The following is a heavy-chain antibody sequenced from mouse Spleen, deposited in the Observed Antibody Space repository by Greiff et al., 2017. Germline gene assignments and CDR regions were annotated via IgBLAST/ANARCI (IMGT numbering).Heavy chain of an antibody. Sequence: VQLQESGPGLVQPSQSLSISCTVSGFSLTSYGVHWVRQSPGKGLEWLGVIWRGGSTDYNAAFMSRLSITKDNSKSQVFFKMNSLQADDTAIYYCAKKLLYERYAMDYWGQGTSVTVSS. D-gene: IGHD2-12*01. J-gene: IGHJ4*01. CDR2: IWRGGST. CDR1: GFSLTSYG. V-gene: IGHV2-5*01. CDR3: AKKLLYERYAMDY.